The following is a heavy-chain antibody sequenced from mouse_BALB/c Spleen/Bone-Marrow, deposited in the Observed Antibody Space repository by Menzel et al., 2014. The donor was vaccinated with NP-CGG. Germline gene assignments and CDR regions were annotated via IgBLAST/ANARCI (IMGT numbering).Heavy chain of an antibody. CDR3: TRVIYFGYAWFAY. D-gene: IGHD2-2*01. CDR1: GYTFTGYW. Sequence: EVKLQESGTVLARPGASVKMSCKASGYTFTGYWMHWVKQKPGQGLEWIGAIYPGDSDTSYNQKFKGKAKLTAVTSTSTAYMELSSLTNEDSAVYYCTRVIYFGYAWFAYWGQGTLVTVSA. J-gene: IGHJ3*01. CDR2: IYPGDSDT. V-gene: IGHV1-5*01.